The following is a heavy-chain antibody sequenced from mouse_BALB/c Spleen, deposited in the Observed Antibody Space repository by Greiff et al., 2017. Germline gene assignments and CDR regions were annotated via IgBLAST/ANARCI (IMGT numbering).Heavy chain of an antibody. V-gene: IGHV3-6*02. CDR1: GYSITSGYY. D-gene: IGHD2-3*01. J-gene: IGHJ3*01. CDR2: ISYDGSN. CDR3: ARAYDGYFAY. Sequence: EVKLMESGPGLVKPSQSLSLTCSVTGYSITSGYYWNWIRQFPGNKLEWMGYISYDGSNNYNPSLKNRISITRDTSKNQFFLKLNSVTTEDTATYYCARAYDGYFAYWGQGTLVTVSA.